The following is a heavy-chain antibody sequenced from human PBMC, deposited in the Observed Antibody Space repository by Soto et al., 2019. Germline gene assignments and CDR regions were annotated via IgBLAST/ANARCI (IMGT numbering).Heavy chain of an antibody. CDR1: GYTFTSYG. D-gene: IGHD3-3*01. CDR3: ARAGILVWLTNYYYYMDV. Sequence: ASVKVSCKASGYTFTSYGISWVRQAPGQGLEWMGWISAYNGNTNYAQKLQGRVTMTTDTSTSTAYMELRSLRSDDTAVYYCARAGILVWLTNYYYYMDVWGKGTTVTVSS. V-gene: IGHV1-18*01. J-gene: IGHJ6*03. CDR2: ISAYNGNT.